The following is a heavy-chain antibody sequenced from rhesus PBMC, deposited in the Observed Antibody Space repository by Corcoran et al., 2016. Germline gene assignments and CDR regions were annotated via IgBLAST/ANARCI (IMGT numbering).Heavy chain of an antibody. V-gene: IGHV4-73*01. D-gene: IGHD6-31*01. Sequence: QVQLQQWGEGLVKPSETLSLTCAVYGGTISGYYYWSWIRQPPGKGLEGSGYFYGNSASTTYTPSLKNRVTISTDTASNQFSLKLSSVTAADTAVYYCARDGGSSGCSSRYFEFWGQGALVTVSS. CDR1: GGTISGYYY. CDR3: ARDGGSSGCSSRYFEF. CDR2: FYGNSAST. J-gene: IGHJ1*01.